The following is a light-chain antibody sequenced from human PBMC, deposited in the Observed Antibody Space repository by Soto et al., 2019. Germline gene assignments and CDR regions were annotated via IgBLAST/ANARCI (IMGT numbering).Light chain of an antibody. Sequence: DIQLTQSPSTLSASVGDRVTITCRASQSISSWLAWYQQKPGKAPKFLIYKTSNLESGVPSRFSGSGSGTEFTLTISSLQPDDFASYYCQYYNNYCWTFGQGTKVES. CDR1: QSISSW. J-gene: IGKJ1*01. CDR3: QYYNNYCWT. CDR2: KTS. V-gene: IGKV1-5*03.